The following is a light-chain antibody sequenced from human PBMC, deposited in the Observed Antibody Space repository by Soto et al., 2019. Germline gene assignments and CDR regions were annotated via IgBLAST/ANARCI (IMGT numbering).Light chain of an antibody. CDR1: QSVSSN. Sequence: EIVMTPSPATLSVSPVERATLSCRASQSVSSNLAWYQQKPGQAPRLLIYATSSRATGVPTRFSGSGSGTDFTLTISSLQSEDFAVYYCQQYNNWPPWTFGQGTKVDIK. J-gene: IGKJ1*01. CDR2: ATS. V-gene: IGKV3-15*01. CDR3: QQYNNWPPWT.